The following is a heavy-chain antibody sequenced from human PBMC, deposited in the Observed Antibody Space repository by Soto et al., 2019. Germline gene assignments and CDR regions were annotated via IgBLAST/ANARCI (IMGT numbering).Heavy chain of an antibody. V-gene: IGHV1-69*02. J-gene: IGHJ4*02. CDR1: GGTFSSYT. D-gene: IGHD3-10*01. Sequence: GASVKVSCKASGGTFSSYTISWVRQAPGQGLEWVGRIIPILGIANYAQKFQGRVTITADKSTSTAYMELSSLRSEDTAVYYCAKGYYYGSGSPNFDYWGQGTLVTVSS. CDR2: IIPILGIA. CDR3: AKGYYYGSGSPNFDY.